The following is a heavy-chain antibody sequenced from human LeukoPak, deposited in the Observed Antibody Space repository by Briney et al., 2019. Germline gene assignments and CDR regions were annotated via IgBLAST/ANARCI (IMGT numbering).Heavy chain of an antibody. V-gene: IGHV3-30*18. Sequence: SGGSLRLSCAASGFTFSSYGMHWVRQAPGKGLGWVAVISYDGRNKYYADSVKGRFTISRDNSKNTLHLQMNSLRAEDTAVYYCANGEPKNYWGQGTLVTVSS. CDR2: ISYDGRNK. CDR3: ANGEPKNY. CDR1: GFTFSSYG. D-gene: IGHD3-10*01. J-gene: IGHJ4*02.